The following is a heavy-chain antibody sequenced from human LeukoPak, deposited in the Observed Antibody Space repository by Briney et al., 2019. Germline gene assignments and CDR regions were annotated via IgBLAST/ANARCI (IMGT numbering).Heavy chain of an antibody. CDR3: ARARRYYYDSSAATWSDY. Sequence: SSQTLSLTCTVSGGSISSGGYYWSWIRQPPGKGLEWIGEINHSGSTNYNPSLKGRVTISVDTSKNQFSLKLSSVTAADTAVYYCARARRYYYDSSAATWSDYWGRGTLVTVSS. J-gene: IGHJ4*02. CDR2: INHSGST. V-gene: IGHV4-30-2*01. D-gene: IGHD3-22*01. CDR1: GGSISSGGYY.